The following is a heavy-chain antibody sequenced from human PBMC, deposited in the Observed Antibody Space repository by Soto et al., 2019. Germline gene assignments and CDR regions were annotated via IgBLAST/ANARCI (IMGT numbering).Heavy chain of an antibody. D-gene: IGHD3-9*01. Sequence: QVQLQQWGAGLLKPSETLSLTCAVYGGSFSGYYWSWIRQPPGKGLEWIGEINHSGSTNYNPSLKSRAAIAVDTSKNQFSLKLSSVTAADTAVYYCARGFHRYYDILTGYYRYWGQGTLVTVSS. CDR1: GGSFSGYY. CDR3: ARGFHRYYDILTGYYRY. V-gene: IGHV4-34*01. J-gene: IGHJ4*02. CDR2: INHSGST.